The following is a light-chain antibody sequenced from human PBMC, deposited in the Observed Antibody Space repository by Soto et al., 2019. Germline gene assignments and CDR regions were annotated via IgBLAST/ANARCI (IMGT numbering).Light chain of an antibody. V-gene: IGKV3-11*01. CDR1: QSVSSY. CDR2: DAS. Sequence: EIVLTQSPATLSLSPGERATLSCRASQSVSSYLAWYPQKPGQAPRLLIYDASNKTTGIPARFSGSGSGTDFTHTISSLEPKDFAVYYGHQRSNCPPLTFGGGTKVEIK. J-gene: IGKJ4*01. CDR3: HQRSNCPPLT.